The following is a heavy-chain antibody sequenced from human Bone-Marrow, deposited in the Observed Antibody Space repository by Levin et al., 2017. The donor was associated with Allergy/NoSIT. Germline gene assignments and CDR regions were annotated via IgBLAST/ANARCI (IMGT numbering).Heavy chain of an antibody. V-gene: IGHV3-53*01. D-gene: IGHD6-25*01. CDR2: IYSAGNT. J-gene: IGHJ6*02. CDR1: GFTVSSNY. CDR3: ASLSGGYARTFDDVGVDG. Sequence: PGGSPRLSCAASGFTVSSNYLGWVRQAPGKGLEWVSVIYSAGNTYYADSVKGRFTISRDNSKYTLYLQMNSLGAEDTAVYYCASLSGGYARTFDDVGVDGWGQGTTVTVSS.